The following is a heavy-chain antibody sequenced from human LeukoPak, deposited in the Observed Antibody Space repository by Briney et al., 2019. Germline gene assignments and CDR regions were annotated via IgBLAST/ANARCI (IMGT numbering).Heavy chain of an antibody. Sequence: ASVKVSCKASGYTFTSYDINWVRQATGQGLQWMGWMNPNSGNTGYAQKFQGRVTMTRNTSISTAYMELSSLISDDTAVYYCARVQYQLLFEGNWFDPWGQGTLVTVSS. V-gene: IGHV1-8*01. CDR2: MNPNSGNT. CDR3: ARVQYQLLFEGNWFDP. D-gene: IGHD2-2*01. J-gene: IGHJ5*02. CDR1: GYTFTSYD.